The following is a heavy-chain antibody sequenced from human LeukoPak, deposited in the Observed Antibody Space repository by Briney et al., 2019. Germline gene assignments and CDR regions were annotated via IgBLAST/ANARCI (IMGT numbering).Heavy chain of an antibody. CDR1: GFTFSSYS. V-gene: IGHV3-21*01. CDR3: ARGWVFSYGHEVDAFDI. CDR2: ISSSSSYI. D-gene: IGHD5-18*01. J-gene: IGHJ3*02. Sequence: PGGSLRLSCAASGFTFSSYSMNWVRQAPGKGLEWVSSISSSSSYIYYADSVKGRFTISRDNAKNSLYLQMNSLRAEDTAVYYCARGWVFSYGHEVDAFDIWGQGTMVTVSS.